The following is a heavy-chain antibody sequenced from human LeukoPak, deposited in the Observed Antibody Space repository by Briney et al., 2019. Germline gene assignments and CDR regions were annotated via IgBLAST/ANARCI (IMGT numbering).Heavy chain of an antibody. CDR2: IYYRGST. V-gene: IGHV4-59*01. J-gene: IGHJ3*02. CDR3: ARHGSGSSDAFDI. D-gene: IGHD3-10*01. Sequence: SETLSLTCTVSGGSISSYYWSWIRQPPGKGLEWIGYIYYRGSTNYNPSLKSRVTISVDTSKNQFSLKLSSVTAADTAVYYCARHGSGSSDAFDIWGQGTMVTVSS. CDR1: GGSISSYY.